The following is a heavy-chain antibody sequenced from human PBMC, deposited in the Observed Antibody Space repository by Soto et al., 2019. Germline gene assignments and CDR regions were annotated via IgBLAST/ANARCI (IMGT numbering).Heavy chain of an antibody. CDR3: ARDPDYHDSSGYYRESAGFDI. Sequence: SQTLSLTCAISGDSVPSNSAAWNWIRQSPSRGLEWLGRTYYRSKWYNDYAVSVKSRITINPDTSKNQFSLQLNSVTPEDTAVYYCARDPDYHDSSGYYRESAGFDIWGQGTMVTVSS. D-gene: IGHD3-22*01. J-gene: IGHJ3*02. CDR1: GDSVPSNSAA. CDR2: TYYRSKWYN. V-gene: IGHV6-1*01.